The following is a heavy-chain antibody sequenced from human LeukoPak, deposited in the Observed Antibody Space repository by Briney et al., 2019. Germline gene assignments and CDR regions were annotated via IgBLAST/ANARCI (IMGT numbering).Heavy chain of an antibody. J-gene: IGHJ3*02. V-gene: IGHV1-69*13. D-gene: IGHD2-21*02. CDR1: GYTFTSYG. CDR2: ITPIFGTA. CDR3: ARSACGGDCYADAFDI. Sequence: SVKVSCKASGYTFTSYGISWVRQAPGQGLEWMGGITPIFGTANYAQKFQGRVTITADESTSTAYMELSSLRSEDTAVYYCARSACGGDCYADAFDIWGQGTMVTVSS.